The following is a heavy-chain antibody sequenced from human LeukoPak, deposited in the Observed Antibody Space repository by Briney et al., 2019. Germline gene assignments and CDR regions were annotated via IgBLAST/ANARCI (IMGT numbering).Heavy chain of an antibody. CDR1: GYTFTSYG. Sequence: ASVKVSCKASGYTFTSYGISWVRQAPGQGLEWMGWISAYNGNTNYAQKLQGRVTMTTDTSTSTAYMELRSLRSDDTAVYYCAINPLRTYSAIVVVTPGYWGQGTLVPVSS. J-gene: IGHJ4*02. CDR3: AINPLRTYSAIVVVTPGY. V-gene: IGHV1-18*01. D-gene: IGHD3-22*01. CDR2: ISAYNGNT.